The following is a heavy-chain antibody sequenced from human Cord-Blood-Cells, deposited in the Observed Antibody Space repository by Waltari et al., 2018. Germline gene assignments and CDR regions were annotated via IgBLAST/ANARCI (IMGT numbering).Heavy chain of an antibody. D-gene: IGHD2-8*01. V-gene: IGHV1-2*02. CDR1: GYTFTAYY. CDR3: ARDSDLGYCTKGVCAWCDP. Sequence: QVQLVQSGAEVKKPGASVKVSCEASGYTFTAYYMHWVRQAPGQGLEWMGWINPSSGGKNYAQKCKGRVTMTRDTSIGTADMERSRLRSDDTAGYYWARDSDLGYCTKGVCAWCDPWGQGTLVTVSS. CDR2: INPSSGGK. J-gene: IGHJ5*02.